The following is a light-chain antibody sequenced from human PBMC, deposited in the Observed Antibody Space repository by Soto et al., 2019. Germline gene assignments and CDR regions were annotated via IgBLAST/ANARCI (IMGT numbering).Light chain of an antibody. CDR2: DAS. J-gene: IGKJ4*01. V-gene: IGKV3-11*01. Sequence: EIVLTQSPATLSLSPGERATLSCRASQNVGGYLAWYQQKPGQAPRLLISDASDRAAGIPARFSGIGSGTDFTLTISSLEPEDFAVYYCQQRNSWPLTFGGGTKVDIK. CDR1: QNVGGY. CDR3: QQRNSWPLT.